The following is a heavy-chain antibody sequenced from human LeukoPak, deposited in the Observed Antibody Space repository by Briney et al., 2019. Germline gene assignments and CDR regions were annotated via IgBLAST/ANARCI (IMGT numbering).Heavy chain of an antibody. CDR1: GFTFSSYA. V-gene: IGHV3-30-3*01. CDR3: ARLAIAVAGTYFDY. D-gene: IGHD6-19*01. CDR2: ISYDGSNK. Sequence: GGSLRLSCAASGFTFSSYAMHCVRQAPGKGLEWVAVISYDGSNKYYADSVKGRFTISRDNSKNTLYLQMNSLRAEDTAVYYCARLAIAVAGTYFDYWGQGTLVTVSS. J-gene: IGHJ4*02.